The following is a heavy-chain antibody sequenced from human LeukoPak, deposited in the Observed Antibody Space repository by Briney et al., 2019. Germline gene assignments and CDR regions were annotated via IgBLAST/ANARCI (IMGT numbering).Heavy chain of an antibody. CDR3: ARGHGSRKIDY. V-gene: IGHV1-8*01. CDR2: MNPNSGNT. Sequence: ASVKVSCKASGYTFTSYDINWVRQATGQGLEWMGWMNPNSGNTGYAQKLQGRVTMTTDTSTSTAYMELRSLRSDDTAVYYCARGHGSRKIDYWGQGTLVTVSS. J-gene: IGHJ4*02. CDR1: GYTFTSYD.